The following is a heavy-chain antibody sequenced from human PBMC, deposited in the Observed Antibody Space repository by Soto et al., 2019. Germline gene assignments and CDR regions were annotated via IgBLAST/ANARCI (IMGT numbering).Heavy chain of an antibody. D-gene: IGHD3-10*01. CDR1: GFTFSTYW. J-gene: IGHJ4*02. CDR3: ASIPMVRGPSDY. CDR2: INGDGTTT. Sequence: EVRLVESGGGLVQPGGSLRLSCAASGFTFSTYWMHWVRQAPGKGLVWVSRINGDGTTTQYADSVKGRFTISRDNAKNTLDLQMTTLRGDDTAMYYCASIPMVRGPSDYWGQGTLVTVSS. V-gene: IGHV3-74*02.